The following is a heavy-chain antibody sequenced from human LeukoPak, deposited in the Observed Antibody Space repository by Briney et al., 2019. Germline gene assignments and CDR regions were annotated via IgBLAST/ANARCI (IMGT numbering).Heavy chain of an antibody. V-gene: IGHV4-39*01. J-gene: IGHJ4*02. CDR1: GGSISSGDYY. CDR2: IYYSGST. Sequence: SETLSLTCTVFGGSISSGDYYWSWIRQPPGKGLEWIGSIYYSGSTYYNPSLKSRVTISVDTSKNQFSLKLSSVTAADTAVYYCARVLLWFGELFLDYWGQGTLVTVSS. CDR3: ARVLLWFGELFLDY. D-gene: IGHD3-10*01.